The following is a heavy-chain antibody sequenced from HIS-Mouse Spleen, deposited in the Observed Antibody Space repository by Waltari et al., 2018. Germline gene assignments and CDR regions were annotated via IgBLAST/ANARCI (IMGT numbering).Heavy chain of an antibody. CDR1: GGSISRSSYY. J-gene: IGHJ2*01. CDR2: IYYSGST. Sequence: QLQLQESGPGLVKPSETLSLTCTVSGGSISRSSYYWVWIRQHPGKGLEWIGSIYYSGSTYYNPSLKSRVTISVDTSKNQFSLKLSSVTAADTAVYYCAREIPYSSSWYDWYFDLWGRGTLVTVSS. CDR3: AREIPYSSSWYDWYFDL. V-gene: IGHV4-39*07. D-gene: IGHD6-13*01.